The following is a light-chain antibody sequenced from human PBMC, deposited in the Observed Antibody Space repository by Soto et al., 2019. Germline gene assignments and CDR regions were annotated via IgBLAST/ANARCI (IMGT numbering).Light chain of an antibody. J-gene: IGKJ4*01. CDR3: QQYGSSPLT. V-gene: IGKV3-20*01. Sequence: IVLTQSPGTLSFSPGERATLSCRASQSVSSSYLAWYQQKPGQAPRLLIYGASSRATGIPDRFSGSGSGTDFPLTISRLEPEDFAVYYCQQYGSSPLTFGGGTKVAIK. CDR2: GAS. CDR1: QSVSSSY.